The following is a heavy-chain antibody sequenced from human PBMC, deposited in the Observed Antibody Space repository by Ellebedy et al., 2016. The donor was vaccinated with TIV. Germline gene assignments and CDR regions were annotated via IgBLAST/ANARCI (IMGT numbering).Heavy chain of an antibody. Sequence: ASVKVSXXASGGTFSSYAISWVRQAPGQGLEWMGIINPSGGSTSYAQKFQERVTITRDMSTSTAYMELSSLRSDDTAVYYCARDHYDSSGYIDYWGQGTLVTVSS. CDR3: ARDHYDSSGYIDY. D-gene: IGHD3-22*01. V-gene: IGHV1-46*01. J-gene: IGHJ4*02. CDR2: INPSGGST. CDR1: GGTFSSYA.